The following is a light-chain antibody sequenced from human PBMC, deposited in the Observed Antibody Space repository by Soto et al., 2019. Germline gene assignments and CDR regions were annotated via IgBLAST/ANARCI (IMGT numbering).Light chain of an antibody. V-gene: IGKV3-11*01. J-gene: IGKJ4*01. CDR2: DAS. CDR1: QSVSSY. Sequence: EIVLTQSPATLSLSPGERATLSCRASQSVSSYLAWYQQKPGQAPRLLIYDASNRATGIPARFSGSGSGTDFTLNISSLEPEDFAVYYCQQRSNFFGGGTKMEIK. CDR3: QQRSNF.